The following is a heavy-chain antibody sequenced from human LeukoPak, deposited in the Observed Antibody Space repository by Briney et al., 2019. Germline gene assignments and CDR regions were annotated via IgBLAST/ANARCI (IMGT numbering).Heavy chain of an antibody. Sequence: PGGSLRLSCAASGFXFSSYDINWVRQAPGKGLEWVSYISSSGSTIYYADSVKGRFTISRDNAKHSLYLQMNSLRAEDTAVYYCARFQWPIPLDVWGQGTTVTVSS. CDR2: ISSSGSTI. CDR1: GFXFSSYD. CDR3: ARFQWPIPLDV. D-gene: IGHD6-19*01. J-gene: IGHJ6*02. V-gene: IGHV3-48*03.